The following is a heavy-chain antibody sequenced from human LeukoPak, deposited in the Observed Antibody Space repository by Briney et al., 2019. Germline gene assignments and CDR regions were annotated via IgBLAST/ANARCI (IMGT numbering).Heavy chain of an antibody. J-gene: IGHJ6*02. Sequence: PGGSLRLSCAASGFTFSDYYMSWIRQAPGKGLEWVSYISSSSSYTNYADTVKGRFTISRDNAKNSLYLQMNSLRAEDTAVYYCARSSMLGMDVWGQGTTVTVSS. CDR2: ISSSSSYT. D-gene: IGHD2-8*01. CDR3: ARSSMLGMDV. V-gene: IGHV3-11*06. CDR1: GFTFSDYY.